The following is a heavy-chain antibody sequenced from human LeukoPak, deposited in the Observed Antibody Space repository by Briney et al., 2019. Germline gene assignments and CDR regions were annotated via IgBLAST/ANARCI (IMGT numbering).Heavy chain of an antibody. CDR1: GYTFTSYG. D-gene: IGHD3-3*01. CDR3: ARVPSNPNYDFWSGYYFDY. J-gene: IGHJ4*02. CDR2: ISAYNGNT. Sequence: ASVKVSCKASGYTFTSYGISWVRQATGQGLEWMGWISAYNGNTNYAQKLQGRVTMTTDTSTSTAYMELRSLRSDVTAVYYCARVPSNPNYDFWSGYYFDYWGQGTLVTVSS. V-gene: IGHV1-18*01.